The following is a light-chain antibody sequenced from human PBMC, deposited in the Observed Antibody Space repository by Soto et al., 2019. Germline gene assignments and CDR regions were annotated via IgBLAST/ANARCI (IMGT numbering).Light chain of an antibody. Sequence: EIVLTQSPDTLSLSPGERDTLSCRASQSVSSSFLAGYQQKPGQAPRPLIYGASSRATGIPDRFSGSGSGTDFTLTISRLEPEDFAVYYCQQYYRSRWSFGQGTEVEIK. CDR2: GAS. J-gene: IGKJ1*01. CDR1: QSVSSSF. CDR3: QQYYRSRWS. V-gene: IGKV3-20*01.